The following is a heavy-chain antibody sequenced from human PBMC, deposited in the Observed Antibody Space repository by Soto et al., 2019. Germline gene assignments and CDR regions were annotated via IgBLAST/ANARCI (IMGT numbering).Heavy chain of an antibody. D-gene: IGHD5-12*01. J-gene: IGHJ4*02. CDR3: ARHGYSYAPYYFDF. V-gene: IGHV4-39*01. CDR1: GGSISSSSLY. Sequence: QLRLQESGPGLVKPSETLSLTCTVSGGSISSSSLYLGWIRQPPGKGLEWIGTIYHSGSTYYNPSLRSRVTISVDTSKNQFSLKLSSVTAADTAVYYCARHGYSYAPYYFDFWGQGTLVTVSS. CDR2: IYHSGST.